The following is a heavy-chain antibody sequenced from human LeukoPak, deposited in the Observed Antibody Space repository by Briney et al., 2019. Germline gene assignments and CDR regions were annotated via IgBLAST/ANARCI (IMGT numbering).Heavy chain of an antibody. J-gene: IGHJ4*02. Sequence: PSETLSLTCAVYGGSFSGYYWSWIRQPPGKGLEWIGEIDHSGSTNYNPSLESRVTISVDTSKNQFSLKLSSVTAADTAVYYCARRVVGYYYDSSGYYFDYWGQGTLVTVSS. CDR3: ARRVVGYYYDSSGYYFDY. V-gene: IGHV4-34*01. CDR2: IDHSGST. CDR1: GGSFSGYY. D-gene: IGHD3-22*01.